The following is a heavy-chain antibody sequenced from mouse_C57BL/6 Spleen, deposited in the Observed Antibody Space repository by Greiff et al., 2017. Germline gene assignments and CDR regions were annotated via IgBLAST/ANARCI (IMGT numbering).Heavy chain of an antibody. D-gene: IGHD1-1*01. Sequence: QVQLQQSGAELAKPGASVKLSCKASGYTFTSYWMHWVKQRPGQGLEWIGYINPSSGYTKYNQKFKDKATLTEDKSSSTAYMQLSSLTYEDSAVYYCARWGDYGVDYWGQGTTLTVSS. J-gene: IGHJ2*01. V-gene: IGHV1-7*01. CDR1: GYTFTSYW. CDR3: ARWGDYGVDY. CDR2: INPSSGYT.